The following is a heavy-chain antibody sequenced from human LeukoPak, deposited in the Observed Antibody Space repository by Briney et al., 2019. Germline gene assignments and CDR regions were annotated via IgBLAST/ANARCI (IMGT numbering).Heavy chain of an antibody. V-gene: IGHV4-61*02. J-gene: IGHJ4*02. Sequence: SETLSLTCTVSGGSISSGSYYWSWIRQPAGKGLEWIGRIYTSGSTNYNPSLKSRVTISVDTSKNQFSLKLSSVTAADTAVYYCAATYYCDSSGYWGYFDYWGQGTLVTVSS. D-gene: IGHD3-22*01. CDR1: GGSISSGSYY. CDR3: AATYYCDSSGYWGYFDY. CDR2: IYTSGST.